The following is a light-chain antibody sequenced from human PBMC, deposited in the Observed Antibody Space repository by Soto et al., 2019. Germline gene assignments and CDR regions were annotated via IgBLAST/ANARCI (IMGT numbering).Light chain of an antibody. J-gene: IGLJ1*01. CDR3: SSYTSNSTYV. CDR2: DVT. V-gene: IGLV2-14*01. CDR1: SRDVGGYNY. Sequence: QSALTQPASVSGSPGQSITISCTGTSRDVGGYNYVSWYQQHPGKAPKLMIYDVTNRPSGVSNRFSGSKSGNTASLTISGHQAEDEADYYCSSYTSNSTYVFGTGTKLTVL.